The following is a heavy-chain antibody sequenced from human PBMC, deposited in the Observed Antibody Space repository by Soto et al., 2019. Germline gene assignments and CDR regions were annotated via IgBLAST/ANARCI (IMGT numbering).Heavy chain of an antibody. Sequence: EVQLVESGGGLVQPGGSLRLSCEASGFTFRNYDMHWVRQGTGKGLEWVSGISAAGDPDYADSVEGRFTISRENAQKSLFLQMNSLRVGDTAVYYWARTDREFYGLDVCGQGTTVRVSS. J-gene: IGHJ6*02. CDR3: ARTDREFYGLDV. CDR1: GFTFRNYD. V-gene: IGHV3-13*05. CDR2: ISAAGDP.